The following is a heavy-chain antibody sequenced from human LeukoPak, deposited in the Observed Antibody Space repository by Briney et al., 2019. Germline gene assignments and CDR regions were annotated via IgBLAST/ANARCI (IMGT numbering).Heavy chain of an antibody. J-gene: IGHJ4*02. CDR2: ISSGSHYI. CDR3: ARGGTCGGDCYPDY. D-gene: IGHD2-21*02. CDR1: GFTFSSYT. V-gene: IGHV3-21*04. Sequence: GGSLRLSCVASGFTFSSYTMNWVRQAPGRGLEWVSSISSGSHYIDYADSVRGRFTISRDNSKNTLYLQMNSLRAEDTAVYYCARGGTCGGDCYPDYWGQGTLVTVSS.